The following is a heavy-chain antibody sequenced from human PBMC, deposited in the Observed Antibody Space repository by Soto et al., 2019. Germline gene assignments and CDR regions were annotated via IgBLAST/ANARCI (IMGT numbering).Heavy chain of an antibody. CDR1: GDSIGNFY. D-gene: IGHD2-8*01. V-gene: IGHV4-4*07. CDR3: ARGMGRYFDL. CDR2: LSTSGRT. J-gene: IGHJ2*01. Sequence: SETLSLTCTVSGDSIGNFYWSWIRQPAGKGLESIGRLSTSGRTNYSPSLQSRVTMSLDTSKNRFSLRLTSVSAADTAVYFCARGMGRYFDLWGRGTLVTSPQ.